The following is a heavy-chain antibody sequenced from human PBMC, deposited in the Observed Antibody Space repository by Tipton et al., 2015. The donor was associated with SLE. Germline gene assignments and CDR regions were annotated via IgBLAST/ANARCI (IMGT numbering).Heavy chain of an antibody. V-gene: IGHV6-1*01. CDR2: TYYRSKWYS. CDR1: GDSVSTNSAA. Sequence: QLVQSGAEVKPSQTLSLTCAISGDSVSTNSAAWTWIRQSPSRGLEWLGRTYYRSKWYSDYAVSVKSRITINPDTSKNQFSLQLNSVTPEDTAAYYCARVWGTGSRGVDYWGQGTLVTVSS. D-gene: IGHD2-2*01. J-gene: IGHJ4*02. CDR3: ARVWGTGSRGVDY.